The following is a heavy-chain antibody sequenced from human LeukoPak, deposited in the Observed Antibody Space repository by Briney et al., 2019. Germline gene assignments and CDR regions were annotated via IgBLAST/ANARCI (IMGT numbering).Heavy chain of an antibody. V-gene: IGHV4-34*01. D-gene: IGHD3-10*01. CDR2: INHSGST. CDR3: AGPGAGDLDY. CDR1: GVSFGGYY. Sequence: SETLSLTCAIYGVSFGGYYWSWLRQPPGKGLEWIGEINHSGSTNYNPSLKSRVTISVDTSKNHFSLKLSSETAADTAVYYCAGPGAGDLDYWGQGTLVTVSS. J-gene: IGHJ4*02.